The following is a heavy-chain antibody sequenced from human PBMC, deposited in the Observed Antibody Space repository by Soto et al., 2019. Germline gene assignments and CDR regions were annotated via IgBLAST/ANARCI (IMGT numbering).Heavy chain of an antibody. CDR1: EFTFSNYW. V-gene: IGHV3-7*01. J-gene: IGHJ4*02. CDR2: IKQDGSEK. Sequence: EVQLVESGGGLVQPGGSLRLSCAASEFTFSNYWMNWVRQAPGKGLEWVANIKQDGSEKYYMDSVKGRFTISRDNAKNSLYLQMNSLRAEDTAVYYCTRDRYGDCWGQGALATVSS. CDR3: TRDRYGDC. D-gene: IGHD1-20*01.